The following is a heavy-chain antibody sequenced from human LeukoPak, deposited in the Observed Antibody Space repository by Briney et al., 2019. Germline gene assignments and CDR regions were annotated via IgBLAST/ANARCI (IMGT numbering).Heavy chain of an antibody. CDR3: ARAYSPITMIVVGATYYFDY. J-gene: IGHJ4*02. CDR1: GYTFTSYG. V-gene: IGHV1-18*01. D-gene: IGHD3-22*01. Sequence: ASVKVSCKASGYTFTSYGISWVRQAPGQGLEWMGWISAYNGNTNYAQKLQGIVTMTTDTSTSTAYMELRSLRSDDTAVYYCARAYSPITMIVVGATYYFDYWGQGTLVTVSS. CDR2: ISAYNGNT.